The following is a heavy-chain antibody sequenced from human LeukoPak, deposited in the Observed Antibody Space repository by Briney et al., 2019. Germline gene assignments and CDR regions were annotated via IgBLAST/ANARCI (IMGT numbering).Heavy chain of an antibody. CDR3: ARAGGSILGVGATTLDY. D-gene: IGHD1-26*01. CDR2: INPSGGST. CDR1: GYTFTSYY. J-gene: IGHJ4*02. Sequence: ASVKVSCKASGYTFTSYYMHWVRQAPGQGLEWMGIINPSGGSTSYAQKFQGRVTMTRDMSTSTVYMELSSLRSEDTAVYYCARAGGSILGVGATTLDYWGQGTLVTVSS. V-gene: IGHV1-46*01.